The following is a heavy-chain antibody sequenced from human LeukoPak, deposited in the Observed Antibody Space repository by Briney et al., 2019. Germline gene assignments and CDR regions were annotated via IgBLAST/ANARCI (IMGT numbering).Heavy chain of an antibody. Sequence: SVKVSCKASGGTFSSYAISWVRQAPGQGLEWMGGIIPIFGTANYAQKFQGRVTITADESTSTAYMELSSLRSEDTAVYYCARATYYYDSSGYSRSTPYYYYMDVWGKGTTVIISS. CDR3: ARATYYYDSSGYSRSTPYYYYMDV. CDR1: GGTFSSYA. V-gene: IGHV1-69*13. CDR2: IIPIFGTA. D-gene: IGHD3-22*01. J-gene: IGHJ6*03.